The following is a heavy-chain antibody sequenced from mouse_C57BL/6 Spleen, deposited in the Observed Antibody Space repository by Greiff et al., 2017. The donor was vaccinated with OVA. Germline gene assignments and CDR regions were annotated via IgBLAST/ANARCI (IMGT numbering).Heavy chain of an antibody. CDR2: ISDGGSYT. CDR1: GFTFSSYA. CDR3: ARDRGTWADYFDY. Sequence: EVMLVESGGGLVKPGGSLKLSCAASGFTFSSYAMSWVRQTPEKRLEWVATISDGGSYTYYPDNVKGRITISRDNAKNNLYLQMSHLKSEDTAMYYCARDRGTWADYFDYWGQGTTLTVSS. D-gene: IGHD3-3*01. V-gene: IGHV5-4*01. J-gene: IGHJ2*01.